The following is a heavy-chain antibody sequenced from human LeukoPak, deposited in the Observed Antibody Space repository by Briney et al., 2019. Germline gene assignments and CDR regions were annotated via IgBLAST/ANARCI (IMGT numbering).Heavy chain of an antibody. J-gene: IGHJ4*02. D-gene: IGHD6-13*01. CDR1: GDSVSSNSAA. V-gene: IGHV6-1*01. Sequence: SQTLSLTCAISGDSVSSNSAAWNWIRQSPSKGLEWLARTYYRSKWYNDYAFSVKSRITVNPDTSKNQFSLQLSSVTPEDTAVYYCARDLPRASGGTSFDYWGQGTPVTVSS. CDR3: ARDLPRASGGTSFDY. CDR2: TYYRSKWYN.